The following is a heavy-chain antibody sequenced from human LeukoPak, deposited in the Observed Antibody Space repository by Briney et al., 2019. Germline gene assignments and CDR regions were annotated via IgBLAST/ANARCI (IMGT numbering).Heavy chain of an antibody. D-gene: IGHD3-9*01. CDR3: AREPRYYDILTGYSPGAFDI. CDR2: IYYSGST. J-gene: IGHJ3*02. Sequence: SETLSLTCTVSGGSITSYYWSWIRQPPGKGLEWIGYIYYSGSTKYNPSLKGRVTISVDTSKNQFSLKLSSVTAADTAVYYCAREPRYYDILTGYSPGAFDIWGQGTMVTVSS. CDR1: GGSITSYY. V-gene: IGHV4-59*01.